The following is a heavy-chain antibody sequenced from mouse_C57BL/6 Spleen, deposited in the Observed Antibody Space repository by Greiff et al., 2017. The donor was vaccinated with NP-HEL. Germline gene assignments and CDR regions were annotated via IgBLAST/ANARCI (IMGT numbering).Heavy chain of an antibody. Sequence: EVKVVESGGGLVKPGGSLKLSCAASGFTFSSYTMSWVRQTPEKRLEWVATISGGGGNTYYPDSVKGRFTISRDNAKNTLYLQMSSLRSEDTALYYCARQGLYYYGSSPWFAYWGQGTLVTVSA. CDR3: ARQGLYYYGSSPWFAY. CDR2: ISGGGGNT. J-gene: IGHJ3*01. D-gene: IGHD1-1*01. V-gene: IGHV5-9*01. CDR1: GFTFSSYT.